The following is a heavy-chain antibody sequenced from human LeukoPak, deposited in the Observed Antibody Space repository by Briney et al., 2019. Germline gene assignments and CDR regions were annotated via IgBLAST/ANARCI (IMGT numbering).Heavy chain of an antibody. J-gene: IGHJ4*02. V-gene: IGHV3-74*01. CDR1: GFTFSSYW. CDR2: ISPTGSTT. CDR3: ARGPNSNWSGLDF. Sequence: GGSLRLSCEVSGFTFSSYWIHWVRQLPGKGLVWVSRISPTGSTTSYADSVKGRFTVSRDNAKNTLYLQVNNLRAEDTAVYYCARGPNSNWSGLDFWGQGTLLTVSS. D-gene: IGHD6-6*01.